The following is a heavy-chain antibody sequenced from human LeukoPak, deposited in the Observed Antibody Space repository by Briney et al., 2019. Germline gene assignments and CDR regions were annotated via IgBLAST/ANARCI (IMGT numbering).Heavy chain of an antibody. CDR3: GRGVNDIRNYYYYDY. J-gene: IGHJ4*02. D-gene: IGHD3-22*01. CDR1: GFTATSTF. V-gene: IGHV3-53*01. Sequence: PRGSLRPSCAPSGFTATSTFMAWVRQAPGNGLECVSGIYGGGRTYYADSVKGRFTISRDNSKNTLFLQMDSLRAEDTAVYYCGRGVNDIRNYYYYDYGGQGTPVTVSS. CDR2: IYGGGRT.